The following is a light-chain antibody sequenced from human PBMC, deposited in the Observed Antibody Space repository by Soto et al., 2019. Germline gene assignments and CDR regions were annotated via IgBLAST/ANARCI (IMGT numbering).Light chain of an antibody. CDR2: AAS. CDR1: ESISRH. Sequence: DLQMTQSPSSLSASVGDRVTITCRASESISRHLNWYQQKPGKAPNLLIYAASTFQNGVPSRFSGSGSGTDFTLTISSLLPEDLAAYYCKQSYSPLSISFGQGKRLQIK. CDR3: KQSYSPLSIS. J-gene: IGKJ5*01. V-gene: IGKV1-39*01.